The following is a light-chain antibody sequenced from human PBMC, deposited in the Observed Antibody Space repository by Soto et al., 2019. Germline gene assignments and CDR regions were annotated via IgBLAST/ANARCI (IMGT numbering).Light chain of an antibody. CDR3: QQYGSSPT. J-gene: IGKJ1*01. V-gene: IGKV3-20*01. Sequence: EIVLTQSPGTLSLSPGERATLSCRTSQTASSSYLAWYQRRPGQAPRLLIYGASSRATGIPDRFSGSGSGTDFTLTISRLEPEDFAVYYCQQYGSSPTFGQGTKVEIK. CDR2: GAS. CDR1: QTASSSY.